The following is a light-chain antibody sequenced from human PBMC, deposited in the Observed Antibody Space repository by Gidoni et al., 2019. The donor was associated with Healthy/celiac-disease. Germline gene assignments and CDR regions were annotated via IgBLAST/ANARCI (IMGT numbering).Light chain of an antibody. CDR2: AAS. J-gene: IGKJ1*01. CDR3: QQSYSTPRT. V-gene: IGKV1-39*01. CDR1: QSISSY. Sequence: DIKMSKPPSSLSASVGYRVTITCRASQSISSYLNWYQQKPGKAPKLLIYAASSLQSGVPSRFSGSGSGTDFTLTISSLQPEDFATYYCQQSYSTPRTFGQGTKVEIK.